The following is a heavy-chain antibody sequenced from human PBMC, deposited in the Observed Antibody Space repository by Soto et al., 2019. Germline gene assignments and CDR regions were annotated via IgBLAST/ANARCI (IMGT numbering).Heavy chain of an antibody. CDR2: ISGSGGST. Sequence: PGGSLRLSCAASGFTFSSYAMSWVRQAPGKGLEWVSAISGSGGSTYYADSVKGRFTISRDNSKNTLYLQMNSLRAEDTAVYYCAKVSWRFGELLTRYYGMDVGGQGPTVTVS. J-gene: IGHJ6*02. CDR1: GFTFSSYA. V-gene: IGHV3-23*01. CDR3: AKVSWRFGELLTRYYGMDV. D-gene: IGHD3-10*01.